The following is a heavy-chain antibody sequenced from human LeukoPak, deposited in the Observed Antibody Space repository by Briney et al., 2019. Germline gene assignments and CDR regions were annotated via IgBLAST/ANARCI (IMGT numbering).Heavy chain of an antibody. Sequence: GGSLRLSCAVSGFTFSSYDMNWVRQAPGKGLEWVASISSSGRRKSHADSVEGRFTISRDNAKNTLFLQMDSLRAGGTAVYYCTRDQLQTYYYGSGRFPFEYWGQRTLVTVS. CDR2: ISSSGRRK. CDR3: TRDQLQTYYYGSGRFPFEY. D-gene: IGHD3-10*01. J-gene: IGHJ4*02. V-gene: IGHV3-48*03. CDR1: GFTFSSYD.